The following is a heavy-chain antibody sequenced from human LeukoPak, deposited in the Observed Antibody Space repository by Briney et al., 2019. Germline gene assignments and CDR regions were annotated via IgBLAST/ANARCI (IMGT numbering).Heavy chain of an antibody. V-gene: IGHV1-18*01. Sequence: ASVKVSCKASGYTFTSYGYNWVRQAPGQGLEWMGWISAYNGNTNYAQKLQGRVTMTTVTSTSTVYMELRSLTSDDTAVYYCARAKTLEPTPSNAFDIWGQGIMVTVSS. J-gene: IGHJ3*02. D-gene: IGHD1-1*01. CDR1: GYTFTSYG. CDR3: ARAKTLEPTPSNAFDI. CDR2: ISAYNGNT.